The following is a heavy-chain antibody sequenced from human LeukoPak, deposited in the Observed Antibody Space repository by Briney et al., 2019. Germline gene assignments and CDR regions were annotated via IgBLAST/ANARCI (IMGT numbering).Heavy chain of an antibody. CDR3: ARLKRGGTSIRGVDY. V-gene: IGHV4-39*01. Sequence: SETLSLTCTVSGDSISSSSYYWGWIRQPPGKELEWLGSIYYSGSTYYNPSLNSRITITVNTSNDQFSLKLSSVTAADTAVYYCARLKRGGTSIRGVDYWGQGTLVTVSS. CDR1: GDSISSSSYY. J-gene: IGHJ4*02. CDR2: IYYSGST. D-gene: IGHD1-1*01.